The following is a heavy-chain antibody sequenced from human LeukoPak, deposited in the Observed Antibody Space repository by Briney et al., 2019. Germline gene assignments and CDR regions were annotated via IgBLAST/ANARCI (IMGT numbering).Heavy chain of an antibody. V-gene: IGHV3-33*01. CDR2: IWHDGSNK. J-gene: IGHJ3*02. Sequence: PGGSPRLSCTASAFSFSSYTMHWVRQAPGKGLEWVAVIWHDGSNKWSADSVKGRFTISRDNSMNTLYLQMSSLRAEDTAVYYCARDRRVTAGYDAFDIWGQWTIVTVSS. CDR1: AFSFSSYT. D-gene: IGHD6-13*01. CDR3: ARDRRVTAGYDAFDI.